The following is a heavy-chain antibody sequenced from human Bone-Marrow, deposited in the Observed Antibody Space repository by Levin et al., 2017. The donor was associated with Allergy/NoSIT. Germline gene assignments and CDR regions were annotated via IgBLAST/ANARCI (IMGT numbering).Heavy chain of an antibody. CDR3: ARGGEVPSQYFFDY. CDR2: INFNGIT. J-gene: IGHJ4*02. D-gene: IGHD1-1*01. Sequence: SQTLSLTCAVNGESFSGYFWTWIRQSPGKGLEWIGQINFNGITTYNPSLKSRVSISVDPTKKLYSLKLNDLTAADTAMYFCARGGEVPSQYFFDYWGQGTLVTVSS. CDR1: GESFSGYF. V-gene: IGHV4-34*01.